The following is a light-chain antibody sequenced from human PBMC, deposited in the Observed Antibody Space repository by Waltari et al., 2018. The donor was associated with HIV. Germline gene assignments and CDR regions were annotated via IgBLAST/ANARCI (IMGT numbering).Light chain of an antibody. CDR2: LGS. V-gene: IGKV2-28*01. Sequence: DILMTQSPLSLSVTPGEPASISCRSSQSLLHSNGYNYLDWYLQMPGQSPQLLIYLGSNRASGVPDRFSGTGSGTDFTLKITRVEAEDVGVYYCMQALQTPLTFGGGTKVEIK. CDR1: QSLLHSNGYNY. J-gene: IGKJ4*01. CDR3: MQALQTPLT.